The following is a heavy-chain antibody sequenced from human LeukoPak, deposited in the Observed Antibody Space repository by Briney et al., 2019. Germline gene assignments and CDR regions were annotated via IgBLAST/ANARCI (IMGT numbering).Heavy chain of an antibody. Sequence: GGSLRLSCAASGFTVSSNYMSWVRQAPGKGLEWVSVIYSGGSTYYADSVKGRFTISRDNSKNTLYLQMNSLRAEDTAVYYCARVDYYDSSGYYGAFDIWGQGTMVTVSS. CDR3: ARVDYYDSSGYYGAFDI. V-gene: IGHV3-53*01. D-gene: IGHD3-22*01. J-gene: IGHJ3*02. CDR1: GFTVSSNY. CDR2: IYSGGST.